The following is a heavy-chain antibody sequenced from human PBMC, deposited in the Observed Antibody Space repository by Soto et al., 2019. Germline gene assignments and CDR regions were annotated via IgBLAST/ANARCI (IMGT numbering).Heavy chain of an antibody. CDR1: GGSISSYF. Sequence: SETLSLTCTVSGGSISSYFWSWIRQPPGKGLEWIGYIYYSGSTNYNPSLKSRVTISVDTSKNQFSLKLSSVTAADTAVYYCARDSAGTAMTFDYWGQGTLVTVS. CDR2: IYYSGST. V-gene: IGHV4-59*12. CDR3: ARDSAGTAMTFDY. D-gene: IGHD5-18*01. J-gene: IGHJ4*02.